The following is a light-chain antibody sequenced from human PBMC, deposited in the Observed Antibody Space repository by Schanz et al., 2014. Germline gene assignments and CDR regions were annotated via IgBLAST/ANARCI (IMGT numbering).Light chain of an antibody. J-gene: IGKJ3*01. CDR1: QSVSSY. CDR2: DAS. CDR3: QQYGSSFT. Sequence: EVVMTQSPVTLSVSPGERATLSCRASQSVSSYLAWYQQKPGQAPRLLIYDASNRATGIPARFSGSGSGTDFTLTISRLEPEDFAVYHCQQYGSSFTFGPGTKVDIK. V-gene: IGKV3-20*01.